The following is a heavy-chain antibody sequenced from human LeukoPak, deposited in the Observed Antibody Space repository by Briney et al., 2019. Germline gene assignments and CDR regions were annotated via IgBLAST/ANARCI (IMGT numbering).Heavy chain of an antibody. CDR1: GFTFSSYA. J-gene: IGHJ4*02. D-gene: IGHD1-26*01. CDR3: AKQRVGIVGATGY. CDR2: ISYDGSNK. V-gene: IGHV3-30-3*02. Sequence: GRSLRLSCAASGFTFSSYAMHWVRQAPGKGLEWVAVISYDGSNKYYADSVKGRFTISRDNSKNTLYLQMNSLRAEDTAVYYCAKQRVGIVGATGYWGQGTLVTVSS.